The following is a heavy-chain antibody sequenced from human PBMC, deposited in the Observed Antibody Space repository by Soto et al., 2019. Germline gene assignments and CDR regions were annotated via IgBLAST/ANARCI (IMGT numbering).Heavy chain of an antibody. CDR3: ATGGHNDGYNFYHGMDV. J-gene: IGHJ6*02. D-gene: IGHD5-18*01. Sequence: QVQVVQSGAEVKKPGSSVKVSCKVSGGIFTNNAISWVRQAPGQGLEWLGRVIPLFDTAYYAQIFRGRLRISVDGATTTAYMELSGLTSADTAVYFCATGGHNDGYNFYHGMDVWGQGTTVTVS. V-gene: IGHV1-69*18. CDR2: VIPLFDTA. CDR1: GGIFTNNA.